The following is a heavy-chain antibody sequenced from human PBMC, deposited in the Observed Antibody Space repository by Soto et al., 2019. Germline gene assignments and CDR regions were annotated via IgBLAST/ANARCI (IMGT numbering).Heavy chain of an antibody. V-gene: IGHV3-23*01. J-gene: IGHJ4*02. CDR2: ISDSGRPT. CDR1: GFDFSYYA. D-gene: IGHD6-19*01. CDR3: AKDARRGSGWYYFDY. Sequence: PGGSLRLSCAASGFDFSYYAMGWVRQAPGKGLEWVSCISDSGRPTYYADSVKGRFTVSRDNSKKTLYLLMNSLRAEDTARYYCAKDARRGSGWYYFDYWGQGSLVTVSS.